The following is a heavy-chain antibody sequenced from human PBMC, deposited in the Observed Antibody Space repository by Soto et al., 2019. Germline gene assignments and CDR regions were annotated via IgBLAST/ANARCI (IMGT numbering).Heavy chain of an antibody. V-gene: IGHV3-23*01. D-gene: IGHD3-3*01. CDR3: VKRTTIFGVVYGMDV. CDR2: ISGSGGST. Sequence: PGGSLRLSCAASGFTFSSYAMSWVRQAPGKGLEWVSAISGSGGSTYYADSVKGRFTISRDNSKNTLYLQMNSLRAEDTAVYYCVKRTTIFGVVYGMDVWGQGTTVTVSS. J-gene: IGHJ6*02. CDR1: GFTFSSYA.